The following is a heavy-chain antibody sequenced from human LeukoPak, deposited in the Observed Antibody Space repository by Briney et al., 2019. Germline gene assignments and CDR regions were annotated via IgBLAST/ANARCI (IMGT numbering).Heavy chain of an antibody. CDR3: ARRRVWGSYHNDY. V-gene: IGHV4-34*01. D-gene: IGHD3-16*02. Sequence: SETLSLTCAVYGGSFSGYYWSWIRQPPGKGLEWIGEINHSGSTYYNPSLKSRVTISVDTSKNQFSLKLSSVTAADTAVYYCARRRVWGSYHNDYWGQGTLVTVSS. CDR2: INHSGST. J-gene: IGHJ4*02. CDR1: GGSFSGYY.